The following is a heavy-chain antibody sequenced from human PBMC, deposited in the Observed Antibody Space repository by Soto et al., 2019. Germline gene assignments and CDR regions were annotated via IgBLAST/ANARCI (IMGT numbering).Heavy chain of an antibody. CDR1: GYIFTTYA. J-gene: IGHJ3*02. D-gene: IGHD2-15*01. CDR3: ARDDCSGGSCYPPTGAFDI. V-gene: IGHV1-3*05. CDR2: INAVNGHT. Sequence: QVQLVQSGAEEKKPGASVKVSCKASGYIFTTYAMHWVRQAPGQRLEWMGWINAVNGHTKYSQKFQGRVTIAGDTSANTAYMELSSLTSEDTAVYYCARDDCSGGSCYPPTGAFDIWGQGTMVTVSS.